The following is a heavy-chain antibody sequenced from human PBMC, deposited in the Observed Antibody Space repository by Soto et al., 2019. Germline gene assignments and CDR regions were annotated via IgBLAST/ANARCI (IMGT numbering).Heavy chain of an antibody. CDR2: IYYSGST. CDR1: GGSISSGDYY. D-gene: IGHD2-8*01. V-gene: IGHV4-30-4*01. J-gene: IGHJ5*02. CDR3: ASQYCTNGVCYTGNWFDP. Sequence: QVQLQESGPGLVKPSLTLSLTCTVSGGSISSGDYYWSWIRQPPGKGLEWIGYIYYSGSTYYNPSLQSRVTISVDTSKNQFSLKLSSVTAADTAVYYCASQYCTNGVCYTGNWFDPWGQGTLVTVSS.